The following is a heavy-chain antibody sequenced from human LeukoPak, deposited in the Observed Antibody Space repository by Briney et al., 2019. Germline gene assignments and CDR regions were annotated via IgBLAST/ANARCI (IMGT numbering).Heavy chain of an antibody. J-gene: IGHJ5*02. CDR2: IYYSGST. CDR3: ARGIVVPAAMGFDP. V-gene: IGHV4-30-4*08. Sequence: PSETLSLTCTVSGGSISSGDYYWSWIRQPPGKGLEWIGYIYYSGSTYCNPSLKSRVTISVDTSKNQFSLKLSSVTAADTAVYYCARGIVVPAAMGFDPWGQGTLVTVSS. CDR1: GGSISSGDYY. D-gene: IGHD2-2*01.